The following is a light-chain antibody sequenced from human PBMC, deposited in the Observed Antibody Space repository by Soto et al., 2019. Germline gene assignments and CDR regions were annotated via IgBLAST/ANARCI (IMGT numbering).Light chain of an antibody. Sequence: QSALTQPASVSGSPGQSIAISCTGTSSDVGYYNYVSWYQQHPGKAPNVMIYDVNNRPSGVPDRFSGSKSGNTASLTISGLQAEDEADYYCSSYTSSSTYVFGTGTKLIVL. CDR3: SSYTSSSTYV. J-gene: IGLJ1*01. V-gene: IGLV2-14*01. CDR2: DVN. CDR1: SSDVGYYNY.